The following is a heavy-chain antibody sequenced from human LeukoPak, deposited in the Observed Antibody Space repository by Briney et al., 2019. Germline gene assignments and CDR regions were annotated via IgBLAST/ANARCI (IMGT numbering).Heavy chain of an antibody. V-gene: IGHV1-46*01. CDR2: INPSGGST. J-gene: IGHJ5*02. CDR1: GYTFTSYY. CDR3: ARVGNYYDSTIRPWFDP. D-gene: IGHD3-22*01. Sequence: AASVTVSCKASGYTFTSYYMHWVRQAPGQGLEWMGIINPSGGSTSYAQKFQGRVTTTRDTSTSTVYMELSSLRSEDTAVYYCARVGNYYDSTIRPWFDPWGQGTLVTVSS.